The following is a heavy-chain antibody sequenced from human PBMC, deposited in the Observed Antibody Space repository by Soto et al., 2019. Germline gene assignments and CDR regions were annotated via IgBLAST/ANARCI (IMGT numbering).Heavy chain of an antibody. CDR3: AKLGSGYYTGLYFDY. D-gene: IGHD3-3*01. CDR2: MKEDGSKK. CDR1: GFTFGDYW. J-gene: IGHJ4*02. Sequence: EVQLVESGGALVQRGGSLRLSCAASGFTFGDYWMSWVRQAPGKGLEWVANMKEDGSKKYYVDSVKGCFTVSRDNAKKSLYLQMNSLRAEDTAVYYCAKLGSGYYTGLYFDYWGQGTLVTVSS. V-gene: IGHV3-7*03.